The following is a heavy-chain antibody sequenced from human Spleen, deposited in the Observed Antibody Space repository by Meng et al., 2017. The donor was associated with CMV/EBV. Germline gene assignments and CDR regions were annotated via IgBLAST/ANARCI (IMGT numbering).Heavy chain of an antibody. J-gene: IGHJ4*02. Sequence: ACGFTFSFYWMHWVRQAPGKGLVWVSRINSDGTITTYADSVKGRFTISRDNAKNTLFLQVNSLTTEDTAVYYCGRGASYRTSSVDYWGQGTLVTVSS. CDR3: GRGASYRTSSVDY. V-gene: IGHV3-74*01. CDR1: GFTFSFYW. D-gene: IGHD6-6*01. CDR2: INSDGTIT.